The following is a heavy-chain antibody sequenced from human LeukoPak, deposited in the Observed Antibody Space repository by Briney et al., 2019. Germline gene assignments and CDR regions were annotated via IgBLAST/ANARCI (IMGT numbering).Heavy chain of an antibody. D-gene: IGHD6-19*01. J-gene: IGHJ4*02. Sequence: GGSLRLSCAASGFTFSSYSMNWVRQAPGKGLEWVSYISSSSSTIYYVDSVKGRFTISRDNAKNSVYLQMNDLRAEDTGVYYCVTKEPSTSGWSYWGQGTLVTVSS. CDR1: GFTFSSYS. CDR3: VTKEPSTSGWSY. V-gene: IGHV3-48*04. CDR2: ISSSSSTI.